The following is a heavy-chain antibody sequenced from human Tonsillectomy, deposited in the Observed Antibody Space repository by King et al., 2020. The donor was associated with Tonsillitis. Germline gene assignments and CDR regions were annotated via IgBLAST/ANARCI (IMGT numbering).Heavy chain of an antibody. CDR1: GFTFSSYW. J-gene: IGHJ4*02. V-gene: IGHV3-74*01. CDR3: ASLTMVRGVTVFDY. Sequence: EVQLVESGEDLVQPGGSLRLSCAASGFTFSSYWMHWVRQAPGKGLVWVSRINSDGSNTSYADSVKGRFTISRDNAKNTLYLQMNSLRAEDTAVYYCASLTMVRGVTVFDYWGQGTLVTVSP. D-gene: IGHD3-10*01. CDR2: INSDGSNT.